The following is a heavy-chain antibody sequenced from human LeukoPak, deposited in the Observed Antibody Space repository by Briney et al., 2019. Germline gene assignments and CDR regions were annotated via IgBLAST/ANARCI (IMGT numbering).Heavy chain of an antibody. D-gene: IGHD2-15*01. CDR1: GDYISSYY. Sequence: PSETLSLTCTVSGDYISSYYWSWIRQPAGKGLEWIGRIYTSGSTTYNPSLKSRVTMSVDTSKNQFSLKLSSVTAADTAVYYCAREILLLSQDAFDIWGQGTMVTVSS. V-gene: IGHV4-4*07. CDR2: IYTSGST. J-gene: IGHJ3*02. CDR3: AREILLLSQDAFDI.